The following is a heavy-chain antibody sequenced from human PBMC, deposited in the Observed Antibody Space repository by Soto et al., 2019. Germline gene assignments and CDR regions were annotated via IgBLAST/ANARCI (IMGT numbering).Heavy chain of an antibody. CDR1: GFTFSSYG. J-gene: IGHJ6*02. CDR2: IWYDGSNK. CDR3: ARDDLYSSSSGGMDV. D-gene: IGHD6-13*01. Sequence: GGSLRLSCAASGFTFSSYGMHWVRQAPGKGLEWVAVIWYDGSNKYYADSVKGRFTISRDNSKNTLYLQMNSLRAEDTAVYYCARDDLYSSSSGGMDVWGQGTTVTVSS. V-gene: IGHV3-33*01.